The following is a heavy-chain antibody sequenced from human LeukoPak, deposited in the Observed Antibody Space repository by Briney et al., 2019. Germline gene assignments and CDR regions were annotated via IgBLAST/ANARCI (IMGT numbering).Heavy chain of an antibody. D-gene: IGHD3-10*01. V-gene: IGHV4-59*01. Sequence: SETLSLTCTVSGGSISSYYWSWIRQPPGKGLEWIGYIYYSGSTNYNPSLKSRVTISVDTSKNQFSLKLSSVTAADTAVYSCARDSKVRGGNWFDPWGQGTLVTVSS. J-gene: IGHJ5*02. CDR3: ARDSKVRGGNWFDP. CDR1: GGSISSYY. CDR2: IYYSGST.